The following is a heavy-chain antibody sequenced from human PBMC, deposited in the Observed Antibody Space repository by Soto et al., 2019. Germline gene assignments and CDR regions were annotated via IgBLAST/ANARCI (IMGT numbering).Heavy chain of an antibody. Sequence: LCGGSISSGGYYWSWIRQHPGKGLEWIGYIYYSGSTYYNPSLKSRVTISVDTSKNQFSLKLSSVTAADTAVYYCARDRFPDYWGQGTLVTVSS. V-gene: IGHV4-31*02. CDR2: IYYSGST. J-gene: IGHJ4*02. CDR1: GGSISSGGYY. CDR3: ARDRFPDY.